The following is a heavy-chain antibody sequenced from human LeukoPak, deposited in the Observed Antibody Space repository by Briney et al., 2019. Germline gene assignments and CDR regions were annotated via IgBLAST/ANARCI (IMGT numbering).Heavy chain of an antibody. Sequence: SETLSLTCTVSGGSISSYYWSWIRQPPGRGLEWIGNIYYSGNTNYNPSLKRRVTISVDTSKNQFSLKLSSVTAADTAVYYCARHYGSGTYPLDYWGQGTLVTVSS. CDR3: ARHYGSGTYPLDY. D-gene: IGHD3-10*01. V-gene: IGHV4-59*01. CDR2: IYYSGNT. J-gene: IGHJ4*02. CDR1: GGSISSYY.